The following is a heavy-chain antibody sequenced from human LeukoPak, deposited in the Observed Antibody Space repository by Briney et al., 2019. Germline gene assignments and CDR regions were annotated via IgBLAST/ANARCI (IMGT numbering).Heavy chain of an antibody. V-gene: IGHV3-15*01. CDR1: GFTLWNAW. J-gene: IGHJ6*02. D-gene: IGHD3-10*01. CDR3: AKARITMVPAMDV. Sequence: PGGSHTLSCATSGFTLWNAWVSWVRHATGKGLEWVGRIRSRADGGTTDCAAPVKGRFTISRDDSKNTVYLQMNSLRAEDTAVYYCAKARITMVPAMDVWGQGTTVTVSS. CDR2: IRSRADGGTT.